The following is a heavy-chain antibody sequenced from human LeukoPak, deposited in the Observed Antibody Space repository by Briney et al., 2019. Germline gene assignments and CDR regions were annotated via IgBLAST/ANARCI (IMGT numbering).Heavy chain of an antibody. Sequence: GGSLRLSCAASGFTFSSSAMTWVRQAPGKGLEWVSAISTSASDTIYTDSVKGRFTISRDNSKNTLYLQMSSLRAEDTAVYYCAKGGNYAPLDYWGQGTLVTVSS. CDR3: AKGGNYAPLDY. V-gene: IGHV3-23*01. CDR2: ISTSASDT. J-gene: IGHJ4*02. CDR1: GFTFSSSA. D-gene: IGHD1-7*01.